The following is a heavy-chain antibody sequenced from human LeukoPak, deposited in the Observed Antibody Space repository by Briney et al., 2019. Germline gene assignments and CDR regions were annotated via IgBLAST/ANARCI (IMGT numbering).Heavy chain of an antibody. CDR3: AHRPPQISITGTACFDP. V-gene: IGHV2-5*02. CDR1: GFSLRTSGVG. CDR2: IYWDDDK. Sequence: ESGPTLVNPTQTLTLTCTFSGFSLRTSGVGVGWIRQPPGKALEWLALIYWDDDKRYSPSLKSRLTITKDTSKNQVVLTMTNMDPVDTATYYCAHRPPQISITGTACFDPWGQGTLVAVSS. D-gene: IGHD1-7*01. J-gene: IGHJ5*02.